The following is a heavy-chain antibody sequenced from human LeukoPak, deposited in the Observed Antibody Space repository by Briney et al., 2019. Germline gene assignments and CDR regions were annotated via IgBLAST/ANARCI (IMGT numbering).Heavy chain of an antibody. CDR2: ITGSGGST. CDR1: GFTLTTYA. Sequence: GGSLTLSCAASGFTLTTYAMSWVRQAPGKGLEWVSGITGSGGSTYYIASVKGRFTIPRDNSKNTVSLQMNDLRAEDKAVYYCAKGPNFWLLPIAFHIWAREPIVSVSS. J-gene: IGHJ3*02. D-gene: IGHD3-3*01. CDR3: AKGPNFWLLPIAFHI. V-gene: IGHV3-23*01.